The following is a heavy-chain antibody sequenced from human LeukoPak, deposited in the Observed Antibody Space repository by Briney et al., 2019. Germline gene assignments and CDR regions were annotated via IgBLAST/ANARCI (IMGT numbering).Heavy chain of an antibody. V-gene: IGHV3-15*01. D-gene: IGHD6-13*01. CDR1: GFNFNNAW. CDR3: TTDVAGY. CDR2: IKSKNDGGTT. J-gene: IGHJ4*02. Sequence: GGSLRLSCAASGFNFNNAWMSWVRQAPGKGLEWVGRIKSKNDGGTTDYAAPVKGRFTISRDDSKNMLYLQLNSLKTEDTAVYYCTTDVAGYWGQGTLVTVSS.